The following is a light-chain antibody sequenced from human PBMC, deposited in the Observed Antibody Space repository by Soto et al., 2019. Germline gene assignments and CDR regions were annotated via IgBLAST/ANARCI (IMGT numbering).Light chain of an antibody. CDR2: RAS. CDR1: QSMNTL. V-gene: IGKV3-15*01. Sequence: EIVLTHSPATLSVSPWEMATLSCRASQSMNTLLAWYQQKPGQAPRLLIYRASTRVTAIPDRFSGSGSGTEFTLTISSLQSEDFAVYYCLHYNKWPRWTFGQGTKVDIK. J-gene: IGKJ1*01. CDR3: LHYNKWPRWT.